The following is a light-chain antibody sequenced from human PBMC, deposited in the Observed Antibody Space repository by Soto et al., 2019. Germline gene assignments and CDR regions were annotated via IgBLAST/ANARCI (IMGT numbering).Light chain of an antibody. V-gene: IGKV1-5*01. CDR3: QQYNSYSWT. J-gene: IGKJ1*01. CDR2: DAS. Sequence: DLPMTPSPFPPSASVGDRVTIPCRASQSISSWLAWYQQKPGKAPKLLIYDASSLESGVPSRFSGSGSGTEFTLTISSLQPDDFATYYCQQYNSYSWTFGQGTKVDI. CDR1: QSISSW.